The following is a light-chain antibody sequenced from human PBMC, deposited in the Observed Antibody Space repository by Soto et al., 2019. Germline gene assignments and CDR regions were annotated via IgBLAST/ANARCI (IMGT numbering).Light chain of an antibody. Sequence: EIFLTQSPGTLSVXPLEXXTLXXISSQSVSSSYLAWYQQKPGQAPRLLIYGASSRATGIPDRFSGSGSGTDFTLTISRLEPEDFAVFYCQQYGNSPQTFGQGTKVDIK. V-gene: IGKV3-20*01. J-gene: IGKJ1*01. CDR3: QQYGNSPQT. CDR1: QSVSSSY. CDR2: GAS.